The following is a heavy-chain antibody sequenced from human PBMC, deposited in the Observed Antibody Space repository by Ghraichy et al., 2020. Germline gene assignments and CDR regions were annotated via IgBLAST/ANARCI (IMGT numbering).Heavy chain of an antibody. J-gene: IGHJ6*02. CDR1: GGSISSYY. V-gene: IGHV4-59*01. D-gene: IGHD1-7*01. CDR2: IYYSGST. CDR3: ARSDNWNFPVFDV. Sequence: SETLSLTCTVSGGSISSYYWSWIRQPPGKGLEWIGYIYYSGSTNYNPSLKSRVTISVDTSKNQFSLKLSSVTAADTAVYYCARSDNWNFPVFDVWGQGTTVTVSS.